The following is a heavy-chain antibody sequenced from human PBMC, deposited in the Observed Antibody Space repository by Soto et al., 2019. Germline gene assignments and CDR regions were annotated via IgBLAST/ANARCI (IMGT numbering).Heavy chain of an antibody. V-gene: IGHV3-23*01. CDR2: ISGSGGST. D-gene: IGHD5-18*01. Sequence: GGSLRLSCAASGFTFSSYAMSWVRQAPGKGLEWVSAISGSGGSTYYADSVKGRFTISRDNSKNTVYLQVNSLRAEDTAVYYCAKDFGYNYGYDAFDIWGQGTMVTVSS. J-gene: IGHJ3*02. CDR3: AKDFGYNYGYDAFDI. CDR1: GFTFSSYA.